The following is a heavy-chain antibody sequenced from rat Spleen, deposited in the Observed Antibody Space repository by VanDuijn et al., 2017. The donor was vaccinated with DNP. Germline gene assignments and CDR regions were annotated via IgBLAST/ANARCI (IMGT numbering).Heavy chain of an antibody. D-gene: IGHD1-11*01. V-gene: IGHV2-30*01. CDR1: DFSLTTYN. J-gene: IGHJ2*01. Sequence: QVQLTESGPGLVQPSQTLSLTCTVSDFSLTTYNVHWIRQSVRGGLEWMGMIWSFGNTDYNSAVKYRLNISRETSKGQVFLKMNSLKTEDIGTYYCARGNNGGYDYWGQGVMVTVSS. CDR3: ARGNNGGYDY. CDR2: IWSFGNT.